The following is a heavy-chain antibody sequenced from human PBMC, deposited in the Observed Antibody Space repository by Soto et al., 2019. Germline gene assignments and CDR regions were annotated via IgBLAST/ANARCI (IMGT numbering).Heavy chain of an antibody. CDR3: ARVVVGATTVDY. V-gene: IGHV4-4*02. CDR1: GGSIRSNKL. D-gene: IGHD1-26*01. Sequence: SETQSLTCGVSGGSIRSNKLWSWVRQPPGKGLEWIGEIYHSGSTNYNPSLKSRVTISVDKSKNQFSLKLSSVTAADTAVYYCARVVVGATTVDYWGQGTLVTVSS. J-gene: IGHJ4*02. CDR2: IYHSGST.